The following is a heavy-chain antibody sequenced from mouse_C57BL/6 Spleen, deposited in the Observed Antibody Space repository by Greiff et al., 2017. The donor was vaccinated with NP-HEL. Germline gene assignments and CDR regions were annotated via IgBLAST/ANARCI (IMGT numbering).Heavy chain of an antibody. D-gene: IGHD2-12*01. J-gene: IGHJ3*01. CDR2: IWSGGST. V-gene: IGHV2-2*01. CDR3: ARSELLQAWFAY. CDR1: GFSLTSYG. Sequence: QVQLKESGPGLVQPSQSLSITCTVSGFSLTSYGVHWVRQSPGKGLEWLGVIWSGGSTDYNAAFISRLSISKDNSKSQVFFKMNSLQADDTAIYYCARSELLQAWFAYWGQGTLVTVSA.